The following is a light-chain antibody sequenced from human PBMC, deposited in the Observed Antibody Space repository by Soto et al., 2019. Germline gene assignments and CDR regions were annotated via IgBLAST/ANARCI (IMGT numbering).Light chain of an antibody. CDR1: QDIRND. J-gene: IGKJ5*01. CDR2: AAS. CDR3: QQSYSTPPIT. V-gene: IGKV1-39*01. Sequence: QMARCRSSLSASVGERVTMIWRSSQDIRNDLGWYQQKPGKAPKLLIYAASSLQSGVPSRFSGSGSGTDFTLTISSLQPEDFATYYCQQSYSTPPITCGQGTRLEIK.